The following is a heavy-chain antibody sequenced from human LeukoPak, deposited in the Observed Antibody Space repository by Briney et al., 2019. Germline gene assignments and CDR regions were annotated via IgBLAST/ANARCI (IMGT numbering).Heavy chain of an antibody. CDR1: GFIFNSFT. CDR2: ISSSGTYI. J-gene: IGHJ4*02. D-gene: IGHD1-26*01. V-gene: IGHV3-21*01. Sequence: PGGSLRLSCVASGFIFNSFTMNWVRQAPGEGLQWVASISSSGTYIYYADSVKGQVTISRDNAKSSLYLQMNSLRVEDTAVYYCARDQDRAVGALEYGGQGTLVTVSS. CDR3: ARDQDRAVGALEY.